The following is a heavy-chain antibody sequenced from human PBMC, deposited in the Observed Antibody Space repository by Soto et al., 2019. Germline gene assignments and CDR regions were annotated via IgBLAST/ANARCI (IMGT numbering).Heavy chain of an antibody. D-gene: IGHD6-19*01. J-gene: IGHJ4*02. CDR1: GYTFTSYY. V-gene: IGHV1-46*01. Sequence: ASVKVSCKASGYTFTSYYIHWVRQAPGQGLEWMGIINPLSGSTAYAQKFQGRVTLTRDTSTNTVSMELSSLRSEDTAVYYCARGTWDSSGWYTLAFDYWGEGTVVTVSS. CDR3: ARGTWDSSGWYTLAFDY. CDR2: INPLSGST.